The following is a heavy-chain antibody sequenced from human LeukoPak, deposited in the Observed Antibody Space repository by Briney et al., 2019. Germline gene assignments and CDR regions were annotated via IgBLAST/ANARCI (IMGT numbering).Heavy chain of an antibody. CDR3: ARAGSYFLDY. V-gene: IGHV3-23*01. J-gene: IGHJ4*02. D-gene: IGHD1-26*01. CDR1: GFTFSSYA. Sequence: GGSLRLSCAASGFTFSSYAMSWVRQAPGKGLEWVSASSGSGGSTYYADSVKGRFTISRDNSKNTLYLQMNSLRAEDTAVYYCARAGSYFLDYWGQGTLVTVSS. CDR2: SSGSGGST.